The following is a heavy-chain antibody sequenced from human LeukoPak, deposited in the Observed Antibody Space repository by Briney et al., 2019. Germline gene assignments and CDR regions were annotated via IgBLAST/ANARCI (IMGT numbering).Heavy chain of an antibody. D-gene: IGHD6-6*01. CDR1: GGSFSGYF. CDR3: ARRGAARRYDGLDV. Sequence: SETLSLTCAVYGGSFSGYFWSWIRQPPGKGLEWIGYIYSTGSTNYNPSLKSRVTMSIDTSKNQFSLNLSSVTASDAAIYYCARRGAARRYDGLDVWGQGTTVTVSS. V-gene: IGHV4-59*08. CDR2: IYSTGST. J-gene: IGHJ6*02.